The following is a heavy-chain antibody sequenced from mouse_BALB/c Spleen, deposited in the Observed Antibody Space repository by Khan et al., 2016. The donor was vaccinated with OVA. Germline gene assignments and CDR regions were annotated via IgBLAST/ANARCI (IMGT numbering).Heavy chain of an antibody. Sequence: EVELVESGGGLVKPGGSLKLSCTASGFTFSDYYMYWVRQTPGKRLEWVATISDDETYIYYLDNVKGRFTISRDNAKNNLYLQMSSLKSEDTAMYFCTRGYYGDPFAYWGQGTLVTVSA. CDR1: GFTFSDYY. J-gene: IGHJ3*01. CDR3: TRGYYGDPFAY. CDR2: ISDDETYI. D-gene: IGHD2-13*01. V-gene: IGHV5-4*02.